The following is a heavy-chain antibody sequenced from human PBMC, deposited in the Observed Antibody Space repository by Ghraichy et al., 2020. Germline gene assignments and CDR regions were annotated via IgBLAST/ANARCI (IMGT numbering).Heavy chain of an antibody. CDR1: GFTFSRYG. Sequence: GGSLRLSCAASGFTFSRYGVHWVRQAPGKGLEWVAMIWFDGSNKNYADSVKGRFTISRDNSKNMLYLQMNSLRAEDTAVYYCTKDSSSASGNWFDPWGQGALVTVSP. D-gene: IGHD6-6*01. V-gene: IGHV3-33*06. J-gene: IGHJ5*02. CDR2: IWFDGSNK. CDR3: TKDSSSASGNWFDP.